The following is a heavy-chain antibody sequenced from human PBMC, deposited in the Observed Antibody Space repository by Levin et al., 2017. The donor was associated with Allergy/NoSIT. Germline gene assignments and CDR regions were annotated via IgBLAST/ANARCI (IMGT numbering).Heavy chain of an antibody. CDR2: INHSGSS. CDR1: GGSFSGYY. CDR3: ARGEDYGDNSGVGY. V-gene: IGHV4-34*01. Sequence: SETLSLTCAVYGGSFSGYYWSWIRQPPGKGLEWIGEINHSGSSKYNPALKSRVTMSVDTSKNQFSLKLSSVTAADTAVYYCARGEDYGDNSGVGYWGQGTLVTVSS. J-gene: IGHJ4*02. D-gene: IGHD4-23*01.